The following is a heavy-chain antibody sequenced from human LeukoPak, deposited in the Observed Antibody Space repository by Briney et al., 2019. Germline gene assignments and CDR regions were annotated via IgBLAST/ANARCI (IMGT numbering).Heavy chain of an antibody. D-gene: IGHD6-19*01. J-gene: IGHJ6*03. CDR3: ARPAGYYYYYMDV. CDR2: INHSGST. CDR1: GGSFSGYY. V-gene: IGHV4-34*01. Sequence: SETLSLTCAVYGGSFSGYYWSWIRQPPGKGLEWIGEINHSGSTNYNPSLKSRGTISVDMSKNQFSLKLSSVPAADTAVYYCARPAGYYYYYMDVWGKGTTVTVSS.